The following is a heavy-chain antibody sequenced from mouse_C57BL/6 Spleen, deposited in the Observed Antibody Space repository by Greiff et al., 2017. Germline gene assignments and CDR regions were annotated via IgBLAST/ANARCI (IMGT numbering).Heavy chain of an antibody. V-gene: IGHV5-9*01. J-gene: IGHJ3*01. Sequence: EVMLVQSGGGLVKPGGSLKLSCAASGFTFSSYTMSWVRQTPEKRLEWVATISGGGGNTYYPDSVKGRFTISRDNATNTLYLQMSSLKSEDTALYYCARHGYDGGAWFADWGKGTLVTVSA. D-gene: IGHD2-2*01. CDR1: GFTFSSYT. CDR3: ARHGYDGGAWFAD. CDR2: ISGGGGNT.